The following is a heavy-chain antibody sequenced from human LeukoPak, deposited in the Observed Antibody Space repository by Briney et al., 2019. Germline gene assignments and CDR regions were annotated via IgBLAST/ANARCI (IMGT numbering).Heavy chain of an antibody. Sequence: ASVKVSCKASGYTFTGYYMHWVRQAPGQGLKWMGRINPNSGGTNYAQKFQGRVTMTRDTSISTAYMELSRLRSDDTAVYYCARDPDFWSGYHWFDPWGQGTLVTVSS. CDR1: GYTFTGYY. CDR2: INPNSGGT. V-gene: IGHV1-2*06. CDR3: ARDPDFWSGYHWFDP. D-gene: IGHD3-3*01. J-gene: IGHJ5*02.